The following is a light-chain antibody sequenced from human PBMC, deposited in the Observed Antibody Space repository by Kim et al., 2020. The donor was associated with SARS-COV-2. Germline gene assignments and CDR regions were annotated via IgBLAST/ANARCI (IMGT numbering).Light chain of an antibody. Sequence: DIQMTQSPSSLSASVGYRVTITCRASQSISSFLNWYQQKPGKAPNLLIYAASSLQSGVPSRFSGSGSGTHFTLTISSLQPEDFATYYCQQSYSTPYTFGQGTKLEI. CDR3: QQSYSTPYT. CDR2: AAS. J-gene: IGKJ2*01. CDR1: QSISSF. V-gene: IGKV1-39*01.